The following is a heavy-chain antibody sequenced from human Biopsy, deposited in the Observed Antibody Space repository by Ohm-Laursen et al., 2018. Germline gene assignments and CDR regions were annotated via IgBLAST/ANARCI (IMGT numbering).Heavy chain of an antibody. Sequence: TLSLTCSVSGFTISSDYWSRIRQTPGKGLEWIGYIYYSGSTNYNPSLKSRVTISVDTSKNQFSLRLNSVTAADTAVYYCARATNSTGWPYYYFYGMDVWGQGTTVTVSS. D-gene: IGHD2/OR15-2a*01. V-gene: IGHV4-59*01. CDR1: GFTISSDY. CDR2: IYYSGST. CDR3: ARATNSTGWPYYYFYGMDV. J-gene: IGHJ6*02.